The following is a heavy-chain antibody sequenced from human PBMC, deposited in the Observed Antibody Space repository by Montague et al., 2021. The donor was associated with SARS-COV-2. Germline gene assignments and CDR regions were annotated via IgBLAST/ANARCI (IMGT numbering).Heavy chain of an antibody. CDR2: INHSGST. J-gene: IGHJ4*02. CDR3: ARGTSTINMRVVVITGIGYYFDY. D-gene: IGHD3-22*01. Sequence: SETLSLTCAVYGGSFSDYQWSWIRQPPGKGLEWVGEINHSGSTNYNPSLKSRVTISVDTSKNQFSLKLSSVTAADTAVYYCARGTSTINMRVVVITGIGYYFDYWGQGTLVTVSS. CDR1: GGSFSDYQ. V-gene: IGHV4-34*01.